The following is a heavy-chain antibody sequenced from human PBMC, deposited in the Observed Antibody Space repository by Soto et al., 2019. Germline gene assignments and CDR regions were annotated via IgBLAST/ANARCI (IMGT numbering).Heavy chain of an antibody. CDR2: INSDGSST. CDR1: GFTFSSYW. Sequence: GGSLRLSCAASGFTFSSYWMHWVRQAPGKGLVWVSRINSDGSSTSYADSVKGRFTISRDNAKNTLYLQMNSLRAEDTAVYYCARELSPTVVTSYYYYGMDVWGQGTTVTVSS. CDR3: ARELSPTVVTSYYYYGMDV. D-gene: IGHD4-17*01. V-gene: IGHV3-74*01. J-gene: IGHJ6*02.